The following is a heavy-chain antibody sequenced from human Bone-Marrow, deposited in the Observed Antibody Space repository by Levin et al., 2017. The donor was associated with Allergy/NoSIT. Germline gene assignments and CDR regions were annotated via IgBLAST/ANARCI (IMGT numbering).Heavy chain of an antibody. CDR2: IYYSGAT. CDR3: ARLFAYYMDI. J-gene: IGHJ6*03. Sequence: KASETLSLTCTVSGGSIRNSGYFWGWIRQPPGKGLEWIGSIYYSGATYYSLSLESRATISEDPSKNQFSLNVTSVTAADTGVYYCARLFAYYMDIWGKGTTVIVS. V-gene: IGHV4-39*01. D-gene: IGHD2-21*01. CDR1: GGSIRNSGYF.